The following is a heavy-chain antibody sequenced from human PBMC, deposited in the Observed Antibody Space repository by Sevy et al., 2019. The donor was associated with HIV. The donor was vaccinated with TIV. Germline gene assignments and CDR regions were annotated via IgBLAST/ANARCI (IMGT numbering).Heavy chain of an antibody. Sequence: GGSLRLSCAASGFTFSSYAMSWVRQAPGKGLEWVSAISGSGGSTYYADSVKGRFTISRDNSKNTLYLQMNSLRAEDTAAYYCAKDFYPDYYDSSGFTSAGWFDPWGQGTLVTVSS. V-gene: IGHV3-23*01. CDR2: ISGSGGST. J-gene: IGHJ5*02. CDR3: AKDFYPDYYDSSGFTSAGWFDP. CDR1: GFTFSSYA. D-gene: IGHD3-22*01.